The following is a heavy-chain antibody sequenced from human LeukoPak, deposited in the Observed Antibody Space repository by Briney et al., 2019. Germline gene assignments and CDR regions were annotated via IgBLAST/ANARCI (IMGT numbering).Heavy chain of an antibody. CDR3: ARVISDDILTGDRLDY. CDR2: IKQDRSEK. CDR1: GFTFTNYW. Sequence: GGSLRLSCAASGFTFTNYWMSWVRQAPGKGLELVANIKQDRSEKYYVDSVKGRFTISRDNAKNSLYLQMNSLRAENTAVYYCARVISDDILTGDRLDYWGQGTLVTVSS. V-gene: IGHV3-7*01. J-gene: IGHJ4*02. D-gene: IGHD3-9*01.